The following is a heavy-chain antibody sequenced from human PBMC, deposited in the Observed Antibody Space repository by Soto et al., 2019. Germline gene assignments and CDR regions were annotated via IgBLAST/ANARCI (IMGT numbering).Heavy chain of an antibody. CDR2: IIPIFGTA. V-gene: IGHV1-69*01. J-gene: IGHJ6*02. CDR1: GGTFSSYA. Sequence: QVQLVQSGAEVKKPGSSVKVSCKASGGTFSSYAISWVRQAPGQGLEWMGGIIPIFGTANYAQKFQGRVTIPADESTSTAYMELSSLRSEDTAVYYCARYYYDSSGYYSEAYYYYYGMDVWGQGTTVTVSS. D-gene: IGHD3-22*01. CDR3: ARYYYDSSGYYSEAYYYYYGMDV.